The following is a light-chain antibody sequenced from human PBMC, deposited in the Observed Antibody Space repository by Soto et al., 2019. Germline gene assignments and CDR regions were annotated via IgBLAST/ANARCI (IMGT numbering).Light chain of an antibody. V-gene: IGKV1-39*01. CDR1: QSITIY. CDR2: GAS. Sequence: DLQMTQSPSSLSASVVDRVTITCRARQSITIYLNWYQQQPGKAPRLLIYGASTLQTGVPSRFSGSGSMTDFTLTISDLQHEDFAPYSCQQTYTAPRTFGQGTKVDI. CDR3: QQTYTAPRT. J-gene: IGKJ1*01.